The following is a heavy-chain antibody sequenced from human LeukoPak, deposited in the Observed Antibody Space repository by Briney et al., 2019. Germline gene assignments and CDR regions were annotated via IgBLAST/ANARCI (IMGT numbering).Heavy chain of an antibody. Sequence: GGSLRLSCAAPGFTFSDYYMSCIRQAPGKGLEWVSYISSSGTTIYYADSVKGRFTISRDNAKNSLYLQMNSLRAEDTAVYYCARADYDAFDIWGQGTMATVSS. CDR2: ISSSGTTI. CDR3: ARADYDAFDI. V-gene: IGHV3-11*01. CDR1: GFTFSDYY. D-gene: IGHD4-11*01. J-gene: IGHJ3*02.